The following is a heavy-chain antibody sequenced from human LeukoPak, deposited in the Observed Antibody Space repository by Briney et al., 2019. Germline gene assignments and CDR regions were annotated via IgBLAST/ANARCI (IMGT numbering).Heavy chain of an antibody. D-gene: IGHD4-11*01. CDR2: FIPILGIA. V-gene: IGHV1-69*04. CDR1: GGTSSSYT. CDR3: ARDAALTVTMVYY. Sequence: SVKVSCKASGGTSSSYTISWVRQAPGQGLEWMGRFIPILGIANYAQKFQGRVTITADKSTSTAYMELSSLRSEDTAVYYCARDAALTVTMVYYWGQGTLVTVSS. J-gene: IGHJ4*02.